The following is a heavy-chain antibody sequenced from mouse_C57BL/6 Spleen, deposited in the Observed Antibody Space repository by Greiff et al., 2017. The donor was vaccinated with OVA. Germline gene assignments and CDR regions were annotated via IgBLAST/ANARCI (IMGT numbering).Heavy chain of an antibody. V-gene: IGHV7-3*01. CDR2: IRNKANGYTT. D-gene: IGHD1-1*01. CDR3: ARYRPTVVDWYFDV. Sequence: EVKLMESGGGLVQPGGSLSLSCAASGFTFTDYYMSWVRQPPGKALEWLGFIRNKANGYTTEYSASVKGRCTISRDNSQSILYLQMNALRAEDSATYDCARYRPTVVDWYFDVWGTGTTVTVSS. CDR1: GFTFTDYY. J-gene: IGHJ1*03.